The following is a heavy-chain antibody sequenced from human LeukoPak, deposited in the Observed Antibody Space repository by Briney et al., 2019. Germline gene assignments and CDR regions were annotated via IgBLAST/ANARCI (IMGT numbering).Heavy chain of an antibody. V-gene: IGHV4-59*08. CDR3: ARHSLAVRDCSGGSCYQAAFDI. D-gene: IGHD2-15*01. CDR1: GGSISSYY. Sequence: PSETLSLTCTVSGGSISSYYWSWIRQPPGKGLEWIGYIYYSGSTNYNPSLKSRVTIPVDTSKNQFSLKLSSVTAADTAVYYCARHSLAVRDCSGGSCYQAAFDIWGQGTMVTVSS. J-gene: IGHJ3*02. CDR2: IYYSGST.